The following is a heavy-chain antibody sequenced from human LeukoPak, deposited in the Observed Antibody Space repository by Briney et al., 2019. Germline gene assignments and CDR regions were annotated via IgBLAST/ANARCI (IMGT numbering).Heavy chain of an antibody. CDR1: GFTFSHFW. V-gene: IGHV3-7*03. D-gene: IGHD4-23*01. CDR3: AKALYGGHDY. J-gene: IGHJ4*02. CDR2: IKKTGSET. Sequence: PGGSLRLSCAASGFTFSHFWMSWVRQAPGKGLEWVAYIKKTGSETYYVDSVKGRFTITRDNSKNTLSLQMNSLRAEDTAVYYCAKALYGGHDYWGQGTLVTVSS.